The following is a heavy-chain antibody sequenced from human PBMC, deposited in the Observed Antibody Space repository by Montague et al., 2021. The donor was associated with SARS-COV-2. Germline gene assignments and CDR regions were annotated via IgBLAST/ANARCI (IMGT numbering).Heavy chain of an antibody. CDR1: GGSLKIDSSY. Sequence: TPSLTCTISGGSLKIDSSYWSWVRQPAGKGLEWIGRIFSGGSPDYSPSLKSRVAISLDTSNYRFSLRLTSVTAADTAVYFCARGGKSFDDWGQGILVTVSS. CDR2: IFSGGSP. J-gene: IGHJ4*02. CDR3: ARGGKSFDD. V-gene: IGHV4-61*02.